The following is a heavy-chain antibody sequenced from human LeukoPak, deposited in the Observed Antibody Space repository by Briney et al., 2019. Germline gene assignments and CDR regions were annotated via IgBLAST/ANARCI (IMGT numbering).Heavy chain of an antibody. V-gene: IGHV4-38-2*02. CDR1: GYSIRNGYY. J-gene: IGHJ5*02. D-gene: IGHD6-6*01. Sequence: PSETLSLTCSVSGYSIRNGYYWGWIRQPPGKGLEWIANVHQNGNTYYNKSLQSRVTISLDASSNHFSLELRSVTAADTAAYYCARLRSGSSSLVSFDTWGQGTLVTVSS. CDR2: VHQNGNT. CDR3: ARLRSGSSSLVSFDT.